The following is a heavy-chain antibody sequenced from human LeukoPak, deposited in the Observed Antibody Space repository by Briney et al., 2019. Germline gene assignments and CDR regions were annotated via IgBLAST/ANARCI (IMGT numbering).Heavy chain of an antibody. V-gene: IGHV3-30*02. Sequence: GGSLRLSCAASGFTFSRSVMHWVRQTPGKGLEWLAFIPFDGTNENCADSVKGRFTISRDNSKNTLYLQMNSLRADDTAIYYCAKDGTNYEFDYWGQGTLVTVSA. J-gene: IGHJ4*02. CDR1: GFTFSRSV. D-gene: IGHD4/OR15-4a*01. CDR3: AKDGTNYEFDY. CDR2: IPFDGTNE.